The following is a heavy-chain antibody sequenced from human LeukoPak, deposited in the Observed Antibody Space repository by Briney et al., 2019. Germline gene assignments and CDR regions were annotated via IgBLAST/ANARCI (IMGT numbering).Heavy chain of an antibody. CDR3: AKAYHYCGGDCYSHYWFDY. D-gene: IGHD2-21*02. J-gene: IGHJ4*02. CDR2: ISGSGGST. V-gene: IGHV3-23*01. CDR1: GFTFSSYA. Sequence: PGGSLRLSCAASGFTFSSYAMSWVRQAPGKGLEWVSAISGSGGSTYYADSVKGRFTISRDKSKNTLYLQMNSLRAEDTAVYYCAKAYHYCGGDCYSHYWFDYWGQGTLVTVSS.